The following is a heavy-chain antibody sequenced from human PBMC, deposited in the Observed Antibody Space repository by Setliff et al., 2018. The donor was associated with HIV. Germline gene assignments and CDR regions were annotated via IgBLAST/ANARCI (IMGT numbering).Heavy chain of an antibody. CDR2: IYHSGST. Sequence: SETLSLTCSVSGGSINNYYWSWIRQPPGKGLEWIGNIYHSGSTLYKPSLKSRVTMSVDTSKNQFSLKLNSVTAADTAVYHCARLSSYRSSSYYFDYWGQGALVTVSS. D-gene: IGHD6-6*01. V-gene: IGHV4-59*04. J-gene: IGHJ4*02. CDR1: GGSINNYY. CDR3: ARLSSYRSSSYYFDY.